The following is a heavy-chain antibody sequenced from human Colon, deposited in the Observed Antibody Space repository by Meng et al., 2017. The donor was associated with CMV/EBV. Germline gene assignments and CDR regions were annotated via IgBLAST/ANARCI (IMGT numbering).Heavy chain of an antibody. CDR2: IYTNTGNP. Sequence: TFNNYGMNWVRQAPGQGLEWMGWIYTNTGNPVYAQGCTGRFVFSLDTSVSTAYLQISSLKAEDTAVYYCARYQFSMVRGVPTPYFDYWGQGTLVTVSS. V-gene: IGHV7-4-1*02. D-gene: IGHD3-10*01. CDR3: ARYQFSMVRGVPTPYFDY. J-gene: IGHJ4*02. CDR1: TFNNYG.